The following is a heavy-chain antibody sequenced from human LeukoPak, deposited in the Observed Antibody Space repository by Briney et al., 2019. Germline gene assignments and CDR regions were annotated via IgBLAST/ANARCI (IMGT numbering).Heavy chain of an antibody. Sequence: GSSVKVSCKASGGTFSSYAISWVRQAPGQGLEWMGGIIPIFGTANYSQKFQGRVTITTDESTSTAYMELSSLRSEDTAVYYCARHLDEWELTPPLDWGQGTLVTVSS. CDR1: GGTFSSYA. CDR2: IIPIFGTA. D-gene: IGHD1-26*01. V-gene: IGHV1-69*05. CDR3: ARHLDEWELTPPLD. J-gene: IGHJ4*02.